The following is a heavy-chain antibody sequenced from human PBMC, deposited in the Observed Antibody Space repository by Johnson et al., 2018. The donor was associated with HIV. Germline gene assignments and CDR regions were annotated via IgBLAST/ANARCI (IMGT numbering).Heavy chain of an antibody. CDR1: GFTFSSYW. Sequence: VQLVESGGGLVQPGGSLRLSCAASGFTFSSYWMSWVRQAPGKGLEWVANIKQDGSEKYYVDSVKGRFIISRDNAKNSLYLQMNSLRAEDTALYYCAREIGWELHDGAFDVWGQGTMVTVSS. V-gene: IGHV3-7*05. CDR3: AREIGWELHDGAFDV. CDR2: IKQDGSEK. D-gene: IGHD1-26*01. J-gene: IGHJ3*01.